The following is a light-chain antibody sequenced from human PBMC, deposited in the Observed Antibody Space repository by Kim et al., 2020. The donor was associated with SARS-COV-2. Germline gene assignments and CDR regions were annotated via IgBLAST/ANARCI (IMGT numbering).Light chain of an antibody. Sequence: SASVGDRVTITCRASQSITNYLSWYQQRPGKAPKLLIYAASSLQSGVTLRFSGSGSGTDFTLTISSLQREDFATYYCQQSYRTPYTSGQWTKLEI. CDR1: QSITNY. J-gene: IGKJ2*01. CDR3: QQSYRTPYT. CDR2: AAS. V-gene: IGKV1-39*01.